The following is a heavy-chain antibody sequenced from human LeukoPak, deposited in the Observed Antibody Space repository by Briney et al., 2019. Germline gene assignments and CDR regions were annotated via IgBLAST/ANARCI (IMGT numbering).Heavy chain of an antibody. J-gene: IGHJ4*02. D-gene: IGHD3-22*01. CDR2: IWHDGSND. V-gene: IGHV3-33*06. Sequence: GGSLRLSCAASGFTFSSYGMHWIRQAPGKGLEWVARIWHDGSNDDYADSVKGRSTISRDNSKNTLYLQMNSLRAEDTAIYYCAKVTGDYYDTSGAFDYWGQGTLVTVSS. CDR3: AKVTGDYYDTSGAFDY. CDR1: GFTFSSYG.